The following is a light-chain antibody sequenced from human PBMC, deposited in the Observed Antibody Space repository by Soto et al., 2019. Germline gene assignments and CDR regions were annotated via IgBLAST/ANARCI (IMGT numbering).Light chain of an antibody. V-gene: IGLV1-44*01. J-gene: IGLJ2*01. CDR2: SNN. CDR1: SSNIGSKT. Sequence: QSVLTQPPSASGTPGQRVTISCSGSSSNIGSKTVNWYQQLPGTAPKLLIYSNNQRPSGVPDRFSGSKSGTSASLALSGLQSEDEADYYCAAWDDSLNGVVFGGWTKLTVL. CDR3: AAWDDSLNGVV.